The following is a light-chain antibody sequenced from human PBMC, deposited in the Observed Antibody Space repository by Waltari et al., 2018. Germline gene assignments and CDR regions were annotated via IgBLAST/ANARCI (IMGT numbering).Light chain of an antibody. CDR1: QSISSG. CDR3: QQYNSYSYT. V-gene: IGKV1-5*03. J-gene: IGKJ2*01. CDR2: KEY. Sequence: DIQMTQSASTLFASVGDRVTITCRASQSISSGLAWYQQKPGKAPKLLIYKEYSLESGVPYRFSGSGSGTEFTLTISGLQPDDFATYYCQQYNSYSYTFGQGTKLEIK.